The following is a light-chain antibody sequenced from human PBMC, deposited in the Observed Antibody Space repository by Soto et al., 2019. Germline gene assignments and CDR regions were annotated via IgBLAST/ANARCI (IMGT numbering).Light chain of an antibody. Sequence: EIVLTQSPATLSLSPGERATLSCRASQSVSSYLAWYQQKPGQAPRLLIYDASNRATGIPARFSGSGSGTDFTLAISSLEPEDFALYYCQQRGDWPLTFGGGTKVEI. CDR1: QSVSSY. J-gene: IGKJ4*01. CDR2: DAS. CDR3: QQRGDWPLT. V-gene: IGKV3-11*01.